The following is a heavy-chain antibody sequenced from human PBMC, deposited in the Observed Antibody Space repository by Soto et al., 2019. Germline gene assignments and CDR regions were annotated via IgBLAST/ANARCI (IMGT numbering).Heavy chain of an antibody. CDR3: ARSYGWVVPAAGPNWFDP. V-gene: IGHV4-39*01. CDR1: GGSISSSSYY. CDR2: IYYSGST. Sequence: SETLSLTCAVSGGSISSSSYYWGWIRQPPGKGLEWIGSIYYSGSTYYNPSLKSRVTISVDTSKNQFSLKLSSVTAADTAVYYCARSYGWVVPAAGPNWFDPWGQGTLVTVSS. D-gene: IGHD2-2*01. J-gene: IGHJ5*02.